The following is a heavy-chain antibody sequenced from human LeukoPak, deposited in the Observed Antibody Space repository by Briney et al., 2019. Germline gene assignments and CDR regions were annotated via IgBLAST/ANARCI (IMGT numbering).Heavy chain of an antibody. Sequence: ASVKVSCKASGYTFTSYAMHWVRQAPGQGLEWMGWITPSGGTNYPQKFQGRVAITRDTSITTAYMDLSRLTSDDTAVYYCAREGYGDGFAHFDYWGQGALVTVSS. V-gene: IGHV1-2*02. CDR2: ITPSGGT. CDR1: GYTFTSYA. D-gene: IGHD5-24*01. J-gene: IGHJ4*02. CDR3: AREGYGDGFAHFDY.